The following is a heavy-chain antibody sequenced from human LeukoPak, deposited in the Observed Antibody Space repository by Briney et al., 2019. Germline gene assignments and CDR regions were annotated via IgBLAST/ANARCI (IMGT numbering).Heavy chain of an antibody. Sequence: GGSLRLSCAASGFTFSSYEMNRVRQAPGKGLEWVSYISSSGSTIYYADSVKGRFTISRDNAKNSLYLQMNSLRAEDTAVYYCARTHYSNYFDYWGQGTLVTVSS. CDR2: ISSSGSTI. V-gene: IGHV3-48*03. J-gene: IGHJ4*02. D-gene: IGHD4-11*01. CDR3: ARTHYSNYFDY. CDR1: GFTFSSYE.